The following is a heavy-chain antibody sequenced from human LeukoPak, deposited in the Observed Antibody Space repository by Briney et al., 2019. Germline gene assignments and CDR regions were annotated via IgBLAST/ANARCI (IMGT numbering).Heavy chain of an antibody. CDR2: IYYSGST. CDR3: ARATAGPLWFGVPGDY. Sequence: SETLSLTCTVSGGSISSYYWSWIRQPPGKGLEWIGYIYYSGSTNYNPSLKSRVTISVDTSKNQFFLKLSSVTAADTAVYYCARATAGPLWFGVPGDYWGQGTLVTVSS. J-gene: IGHJ4*02. D-gene: IGHD3-10*01. V-gene: IGHV4-59*01. CDR1: GGSISSYY.